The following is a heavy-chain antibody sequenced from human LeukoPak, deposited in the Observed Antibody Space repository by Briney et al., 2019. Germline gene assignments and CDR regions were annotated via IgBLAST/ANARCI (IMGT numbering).Heavy chain of an antibody. CDR2: IYYSGST. Sequence: PSETLSLTCTVSGGSISSYYWSWIRQPPGKGLEWIGYIYYSGSTNYNPSLKSRVTISVDTPKNQFSLKLSSVTAADTAVYYCARPRIAAAHDAFDIWGQGTMITVSS. CDR1: GGSISSYY. CDR3: ARPRIAAAHDAFDI. D-gene: IGHD6-13*01. J-gene: IGHJ3*02. V-gene: IGHV4-59*08.